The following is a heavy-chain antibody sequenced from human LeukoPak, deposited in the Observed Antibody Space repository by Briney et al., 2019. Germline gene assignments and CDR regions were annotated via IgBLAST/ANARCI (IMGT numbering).Heavy chain of an antibody. V-gene: IGHV1-69*01. J-gene: IGHJ4*02. Sequence: RQAPGQGLEWMGGIIPISGTTKYAQKFQDRVTITADESTSTAYMELSSLRSEDTAVYYCARGHDYGDYVYWGQGTLVTVSS. CDR2: IIPISGTT. D-gene: IGHD4-17*01. CDR3: ARGHDYGDYVY.